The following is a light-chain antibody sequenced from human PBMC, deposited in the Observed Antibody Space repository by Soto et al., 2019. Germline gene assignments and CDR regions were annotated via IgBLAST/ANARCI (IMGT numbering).Light chain of an antibody. CDR2: KAS. J-gene: IGKJ1*01. CDR1: QSVSGW. V-gene: IGKV1-5*03. CDR3: QHYNSYSEA. Sequence: DIQMTQSPSTLSASIGDGVTITCRASQSVSGWLAWYQQTPGEAPKLLIYKASTLKSGVPSRFSGSGCGTEFTLTISSLQPDDFATYYCQHYNSYSEAFGQGTKVDIK.